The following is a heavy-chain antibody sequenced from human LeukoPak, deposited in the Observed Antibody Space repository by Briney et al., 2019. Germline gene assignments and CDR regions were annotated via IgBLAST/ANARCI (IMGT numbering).Heavy chain of an antibody. D-gene: IGHD6-6*01. V-gene: IGHV3-64D*09. CDR2: ISSNGGST. J-gene: IGHJ6*01. Sequence: PGGSLRLSCSASGFTFLTYAMHWVRQAPGKGLEYVSAISSNGGSTYYADSVKGRFTISRDNSKNMLFLQMSSLILEDTALYYCVKDMAARPHCYYAMAGSGQGTTVTVTS. CDR1: GFTFLTYA. CDR3: VKDMAARPHCYYAMAG.